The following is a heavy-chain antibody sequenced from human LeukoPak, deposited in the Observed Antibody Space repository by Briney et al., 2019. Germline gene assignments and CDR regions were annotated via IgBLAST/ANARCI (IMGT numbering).Heavy chain of an antibody. Sequence: GGSLRLSCAASRFTFSTYWMHWVRQAPGKGLVWVSGIKPDVTTTNYADSVKGRFTISRDNAKNTLFLQMNSLRAEDTAVYYCARSRSCTSGGCYYDFWGQGILVTVSS. D-gene: IGHD2-8*01. V-gene: IGHV3-74*01. CDR1: RFTFSTYW. CDR2: IKPDVTTT. J-gene: IGHJ4*02. CDR3: ARSRSCTSGGCYYDF.